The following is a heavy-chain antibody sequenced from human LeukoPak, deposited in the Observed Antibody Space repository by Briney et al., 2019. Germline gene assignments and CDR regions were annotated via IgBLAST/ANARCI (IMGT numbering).Heavy chain of an antibody. V-gene: IGHV4-39*07. CDR3: AREPRRYSSGVRAFDI. CDR1: GGSISTSNYY. CDR2: IYYSGST. Sequence: PSETLSLTCTVSGGSISTSNYYWGWIRQPPGKGLEWIGNIYYSGSTNYNPSLKSRVTISVDTSKNQFSLKLSSVTAADTAVYYCAREPRRYSSGVRAFDIWGQGTMVTVSS. D-gene: IGHD6-19*01. J-gene: IGHJ3*02.